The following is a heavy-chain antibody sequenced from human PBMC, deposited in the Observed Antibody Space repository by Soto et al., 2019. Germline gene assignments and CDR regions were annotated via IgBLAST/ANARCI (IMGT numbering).Heavy chain of an antibody. CDR1: GFTFSDYG. D-gene: IGHD3-10*01. Sequence: PGGSLRLSCAASGFTFSDYGIDWIRQAPGKGLEWVAVISHEGGTQYYADSVRGRFTVSRDNSKNILYLQMDSLRPEDTAVYFCAKDRKVRGVIITNLRYGMDVWGQGTTVTVSS. CDR2: ISHEGGTQ. V-gene: IGHV3-30*18. J-gene: IGHJ6*02. CDR3: AKDRKVRGVIITNLRYGMDV.